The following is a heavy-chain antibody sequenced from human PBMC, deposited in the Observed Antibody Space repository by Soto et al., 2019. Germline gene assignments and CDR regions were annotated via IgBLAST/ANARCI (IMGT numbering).Heavy chain of an antibody. V-gene: IGHV3-74*01. CDR3: VSIVERSDIDFDI. CDR2: INRDGSRK. CDR1: GFTFRSYL. J-gene: IGHJ3*02. D-gene: IGHD3-16*02. Sequence: GGSLRLSCAASGFTFRSYLMPWVRQASGKGLVWVSRINRDGSRKSQADSVKGRFNISRDNAKNTMYLQMNSLRAEETDVYYCVSIVERSDIDFDIWGQGTMVTVSS.